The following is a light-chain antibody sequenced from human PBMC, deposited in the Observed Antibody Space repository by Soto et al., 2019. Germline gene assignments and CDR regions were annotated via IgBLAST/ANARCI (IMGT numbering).Light chain of an antibody. CDR2: TNN. CDR3: AVWDDSLNGWV. J-gene: IGLJ3*02. CDR1: SSNIGRDT. Sequence: QLVLTQPPSASGTPGQRVTISCSGSSSNIGRDTVNWYQQLPGAAPKLLIYTNNQRPSGVPDRFSGSKSGTSASLAISGLQSEDEADYYCAVWDDSLNGWVFGGGTKLTVL. V-gene: IGLV1-44*01.